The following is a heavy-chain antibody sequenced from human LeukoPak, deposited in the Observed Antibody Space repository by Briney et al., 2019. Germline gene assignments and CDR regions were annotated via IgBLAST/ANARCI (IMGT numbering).Heavy chain of an antibody. V-gene: IGHV3-33*06. Sequence: PGRSLRLSCAASGFTFSSYGMHWVRQAPGKGLEWVAVIWYDGSNKYYADSVKGRFTISRDNSKNTLYLQMNSLRAEDTAVYYCAKGVPSGSYEDWGQGTPVTVSS. J-gene: IGHJ4*02. D-gene: IGHD1-26*01. CDR1: GFTFSSYG. CDR3: AKGVPSGSYED. CDR2: IWYDGSNK.